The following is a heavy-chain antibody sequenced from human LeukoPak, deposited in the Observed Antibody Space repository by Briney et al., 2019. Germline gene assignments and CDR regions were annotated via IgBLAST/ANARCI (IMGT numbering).Heavy chain of an antibody. D-gene: IGHD6-13*01. V-gene: IGHV3-30-3*01. Sequence: GGSLRLSCAASGFTFSSYAMHWVRQAPGKGLEWVAVISYDGSNKYYADSVKGRFTISRDNSKNTLYLQMNSLRAEDTAVYYCAREPLHSNYFDYWGRGTLVTVSS. J-gene: IGHJ4*02. CDR2: ISYDGSNK. CDR3: AREPLHSNYFDY. CDR1: GFTFSSYA.